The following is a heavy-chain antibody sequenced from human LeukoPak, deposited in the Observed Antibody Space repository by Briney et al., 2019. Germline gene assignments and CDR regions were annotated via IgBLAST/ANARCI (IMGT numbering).Heavy chain of an antibody. CDR3: ARDHSKILEWLSSRFDY. Sequence: SVNVSCKASGYTFTSYGISWVRQAPGQGLEWMGWISPYNGDTNYAQRFQGRVTLTTDTFTSTAYMEMRSLRSDDTAVYYCARDHSKILEWLSSRFDYWGQGILVTVSS. D-gene: IGHD3-3*01. CDR2: ISPYNGDT. J-gene: IGHJ4*02. V-gene: IGHV1-18*01. CDR1: GYTFTSYG.